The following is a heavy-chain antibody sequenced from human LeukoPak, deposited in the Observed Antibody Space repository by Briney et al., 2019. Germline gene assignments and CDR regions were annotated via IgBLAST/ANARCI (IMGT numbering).Heavy chain of an antibody. D-gene: IGHD4-17*01. CDR1: GFTFSSYA. J-gene: IGHJ5*02. V-gene: IGHV3-23*01. Sequence: GGSLRLSCAASGFTFSSYAMSWVRQAPGKGLEWVAGISGSGGSTYYADSVKGRFTISRDNSKSTLYLQMNSLRVEDTAVYYCAKDGRTTVTYNWFDPWGQGTLVTVSS. CDR3: AKDGRTTVTYNWFDP. CDR2: ISGSGGST.